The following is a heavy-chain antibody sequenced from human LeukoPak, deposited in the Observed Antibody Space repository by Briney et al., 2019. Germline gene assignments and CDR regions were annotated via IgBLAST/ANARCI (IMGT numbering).Heavy chain of an antibody. J-gene: IGHJ4*02. CDR2: IIPIFGTA. CDR1: GGTFSSYA. CDR3: ARVSDGTGGDTAMLSPWNPLDY. Sequence: SVKVSCKASGGTFSSYAISWVRQAPGQGLEWMGRIIPIFGTANYAQKFQGRVTITADESTSTAYMELSSLRSEDTAVYYCARVSDGTGGDTAMLSPWNPLDYWGQGTLVTVSS. V-gene: IGHV1-69*13. D-gene: IGHD5-18*01.